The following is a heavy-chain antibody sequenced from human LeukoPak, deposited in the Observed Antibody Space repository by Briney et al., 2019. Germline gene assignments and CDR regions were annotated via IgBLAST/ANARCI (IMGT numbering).Heavy chain of an antibody. V-gene: IGHV1-8*02. D-gene: IGHD3-10*01. J-gene: IGHJ6*03. CDR2: MNPNSGNT. CDR3: ARSRGRGYYYYMDV. Sequence: ASVKVSCKASGGTFSSYAISWVRQAPGQGLEWMGWMNPNSGNTGYAQKFQGRVTMTRNISISTAYMELSSLRSEDTAVYYCARSRGRGYYYYMDVWGKGTTVTISS. CDR1: GGTFSSYA.